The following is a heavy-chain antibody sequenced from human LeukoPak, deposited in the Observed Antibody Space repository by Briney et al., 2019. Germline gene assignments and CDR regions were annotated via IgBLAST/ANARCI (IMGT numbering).Heavy chain of an antibody. CDR2: IYYSGST. CDR3: ARSMAYYDILTGYYDTNWFDP. V-gene: IGHV4-39*07. J-gene: IGHJ5*02. CDR1: GGSISSSSYY. D-gene: IGHD3-9*01. Sequence: PSETLSLTCTVSGGSISSSSYYWGWIRQPPGKGLEWIGSIYYSGSTYYNPSLKSRVTISVDTSKNQFSLKLSSVTAADTAVYYCARSMAYYDILTGYYDTNWFDPWGQGTLDTVSS.